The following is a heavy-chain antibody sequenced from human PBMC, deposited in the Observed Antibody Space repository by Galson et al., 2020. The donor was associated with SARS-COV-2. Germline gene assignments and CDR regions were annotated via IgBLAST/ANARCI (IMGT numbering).Heavy chain of an antibody. CDR2: INHSGSP. Sequence: SQTLSLTCAVYGGSFSGYYWSWIRQPPGKGLEWIGEINHSGSPNYNPSLKSRVTISIDTSKNQFSLKLSSVTAADTAVYFCARAAAGTNYYYGMDVWGQGTTVTVTS. J-gene: IGHJ6*02. CDR3: ARAAAGTNYYYGMDV. CDR1: GGSFSGYY. V-gene: IGHV4-34*01. D-gene: IGHD6-13*01.